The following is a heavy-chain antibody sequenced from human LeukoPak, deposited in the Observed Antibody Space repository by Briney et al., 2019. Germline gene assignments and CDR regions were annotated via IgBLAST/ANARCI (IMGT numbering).Heavy chain of an antibody. V-gene: IGHV5-51*01. CDR1: GYSFTSYW. D-gene: IGHD3-10*01. CDR2: IYPGDSDT. CDR3: ARKYYYGSGSYLYYFDY. Sequence: GESLKISCKGSGYSFTSYWIGWVRQMPGKGLEWMGIIYPGDSDTRYSPSSQGQVTISADKSISTAYLQWSSLKASDTAMYYCARKYYYGSGSYLYYFDYWGQGTLVTVSS. J-gene: IGHJ4*02.